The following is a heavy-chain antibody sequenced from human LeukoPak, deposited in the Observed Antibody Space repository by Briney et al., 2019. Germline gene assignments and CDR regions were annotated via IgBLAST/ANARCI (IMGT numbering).Heavy chain of an antibody. CDR3: AKDWRRIVVVGPITRHGNYMDV. Sequence: GGSLRLSCAAAGFTFSNYGMHWVRQAPGKGLEWVAFIRYDGSNKYFADSLKGRFTISRDNSKNTLYLQMNSLRPEDTAVYYCAKDWRRIVVVGPITRHGNYMDVWGKGTTVTISS. J-gene: IGHJ6*03. CDR2: IRYDGSNK. D-gene: IGHD2-15*01. V-gene: IGHV3-30*02. CDR1: GFTFSNYG.